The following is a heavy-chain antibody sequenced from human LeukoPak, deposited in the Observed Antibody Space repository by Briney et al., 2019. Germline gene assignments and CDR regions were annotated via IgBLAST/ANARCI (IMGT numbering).Heavy chain of an antibody. CDR1: GYTFTGYY. J-gene: IGHJ4*02. Sequence: ASVKVSCKASGYTFTGYYMHWVRQAPGQGLEWMGWINPNSGGTNYAQKFQGRVTMTRDTSTSTAYMELSRLRSDDTAVYYCASNPDYDFWSGYSDWGQGTLVTVSS. V-gene: IGHV1-2*02. D-gene: IGHD3-3*01. CDR3: ASNPDYDFWSGYSD. CDR2: INPNSGGT.